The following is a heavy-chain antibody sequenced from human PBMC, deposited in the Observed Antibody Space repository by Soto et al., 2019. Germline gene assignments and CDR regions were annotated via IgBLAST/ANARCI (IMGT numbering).Heavy chain of an antibody. CDR3: ARIQGEGGSAVQNYGDYRVYYYYYYMDV. J-gene: IGHJ6*03. Sequence: SGPTLVNPTETLTLTCTVSGFSLSNARMGVSWIRQPPGKALEWLAHIFSNDEKSYSTSLKSRLTISKDTSKSQVVLTMTNMDPVDTATYYCARIQGEGGSAVQNYGDYRVYYYYYYMDVWGKGTTVTVSS. CDR1: GFSLSNARMG. V-gene: IGHV2-26*01. CDR2: IFSNDEK. D-gene: IGHD4-17*01.